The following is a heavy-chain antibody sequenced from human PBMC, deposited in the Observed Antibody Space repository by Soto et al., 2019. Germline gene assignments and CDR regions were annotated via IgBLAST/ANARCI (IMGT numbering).Heavy chain of an antibody. CDR3: ARERSGWGAFDI. Sequence: QVQLVQSGAEVMKPGASVKVSCKASGYTFTSYDINWVRQATGQGLEWMGWMNPNSGNTAYAQKYQGRVTMTRNTSISTAYMELSSLRPEDTAVYYCARERSGWGAFDIWGQGTMVTVSS. CDR2: MNPNSGNT. D-gene: IGHD6-19*01. J-gene: IGHJ3*02. V-gene: IGHV1-8*01. CDR1: GYTFTSYD.